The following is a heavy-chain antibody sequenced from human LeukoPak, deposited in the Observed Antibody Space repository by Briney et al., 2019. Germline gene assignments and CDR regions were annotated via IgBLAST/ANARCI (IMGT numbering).Heavy chain of an antibody. V-gene: IGHV1-69*04. CDR1: GGTFSSYA. Sequence: GASVKVSCKASGGTFSSYAISWVRQAPGQGLEWMGRIIPILGIANYAQKFQGRVTITADKSTSTAYMELSSLRSEDTAVYYCASSNYCDSSGAGYWGQGTLVTVSS. CDR3: ASSNYCDSSGAGY. J-gene: IGHJ4*02. CDR2: IIPILGIA. D-gene: IGHD3-22*01.